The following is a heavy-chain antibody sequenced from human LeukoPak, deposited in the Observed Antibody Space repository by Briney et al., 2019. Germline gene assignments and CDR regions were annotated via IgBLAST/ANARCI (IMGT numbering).Heavy chain of an antibody. D-gene: IGHD3-16*01. Sequence: GGSLRLSCAASGFTFDDYAMHWVRQAPGKGLEWVSGISWTGGSIGYADSVKGRFTISRDNSKNTLYLQMNSLRAEDTAVYYCAREGPYDYVWGSHDYWGQGTLVTVSS. V-gene: IGHV3-9*01. CDR1: GFTFDDYA. J-gene: IGHJ4*02. CDR2: ISWTGGSI. CDR3: AREGPYDYVWGSHDY.